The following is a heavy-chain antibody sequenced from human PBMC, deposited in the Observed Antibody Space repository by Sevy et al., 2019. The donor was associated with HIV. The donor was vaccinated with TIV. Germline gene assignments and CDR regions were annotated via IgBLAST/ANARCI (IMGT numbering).Heavy chain of an antibody. Sequence: GGSLRLSCAASGFTPSTYGIHWIRQVPGKGLEWVAVIYYDGTNKHYADSVKGRFTISRDSSRNTVFLQMDSVRAEDTCVYYCARYTRLYGYYLLAYFDYWGQGTLVTVSS. CDR1: GFTPSTYG. D-gene: IGHD5-18*01. CDR2: IYYDGTNK. J-gene: IGHJ4*02. V-gene: IGHV3-33*01. CDR3: ARYTRLYGYYLLAYFDY.